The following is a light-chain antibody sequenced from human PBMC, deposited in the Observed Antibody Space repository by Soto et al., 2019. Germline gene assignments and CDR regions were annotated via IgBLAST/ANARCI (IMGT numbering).Light chain of an antibody. V-gene: IGLV2-14*01. CDR1: SSDVGAYNY. J-gene: IGLJ1*01. CDR2: DVS. CDR3: SSYTRAATYV. Sequence: QSALTQPASVSGSPLQSITISCTGTSSDVGAYNYASWYQQYPGEAPKVIIYDVSHRPAGVSNRFSGSKSGNTASLTISGLQTQDEADYYCSSYTRAATYVFGTGTKSPS.